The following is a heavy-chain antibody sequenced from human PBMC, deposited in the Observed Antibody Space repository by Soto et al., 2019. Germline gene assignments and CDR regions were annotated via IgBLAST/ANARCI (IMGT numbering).Heavy chain of an antibody. D-gene: IGHD6-6*01. CDR1: GGSISSSSYY. J-gene: IGHJ5*02. CDR3: ASEYSSSMGFDP. Sequence: PSETLSLTCTVSGGSISSSSYYWGWIRQPPGKGLEWIGSIYYSGSTYYNPSLKSRVTISVDTSKNQFSLKLSSVTAADTAVYYCASEYSSSMGFDPWGQGTLVTVSS. V-gene: IGHV4-39*01. CDR2: IYYSGST.